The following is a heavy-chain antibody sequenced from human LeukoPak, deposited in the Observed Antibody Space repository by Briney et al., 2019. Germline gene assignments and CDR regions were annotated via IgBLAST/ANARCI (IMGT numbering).Heavy chain of an antibody. J-gene: IGHJ4*02. Sequence: SETLSLTCTVSGGSISSSSYYWGWIRQPPGKGLEWIGSIYHSGSTYYNPSLKSRVTISVDTSKNQFSLKLSSVTAADTAVYYCARGGLAARTFDYWGQGTLVTVSS. CDR2: IYHSGST. CDR1: GGSISSSSYY. D-gene: IGHD6-6*01. V-gene: IGHV4-39*07. CDR3: ARGGLAARTFDY.